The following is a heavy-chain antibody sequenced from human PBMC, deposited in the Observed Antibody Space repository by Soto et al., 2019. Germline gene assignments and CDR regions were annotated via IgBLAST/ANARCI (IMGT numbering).Heavy chain of an antibody. CDR2: TYYRSKWYN. CDR3: ARSSGHFDS. D-gene: IGHD6-25*01. Sequence: SQTLSLTCAISGDSVSSNGAAWNWIRRSPSRGLEWLGRTYYRSKWYNDYAISVKSRIAINPDTSKNQFSLQLNSVTPEDTALNYCARSSGHFDSWGQGTLVTVSS. J-gene: IGHJ4*02. CDR1: GDSVSSNGAA. V-gene: IGHV6-1*01.